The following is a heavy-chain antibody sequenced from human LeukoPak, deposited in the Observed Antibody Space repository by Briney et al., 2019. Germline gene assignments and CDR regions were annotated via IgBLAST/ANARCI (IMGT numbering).Heavy chain of an antibody. CDR3: ARDPYDSRAITPFDY. CDR1: GFTFSSYW. Sequence: GGSLRLPCAASGFTFSSYWMSWVRQAPGKGLEWVAHIKYDGSQKYYVDSVKGRFTISRDNTKNSLYLQMNSLGAEDTAVYYCARDPYDSRAITPFDYWGQGTLVTVSS. J-gene: IGHJ4*02. CDR2: IKYDGSQK. V-gene: IGHV3-7*01. D-gene: IGHD3-22*01.